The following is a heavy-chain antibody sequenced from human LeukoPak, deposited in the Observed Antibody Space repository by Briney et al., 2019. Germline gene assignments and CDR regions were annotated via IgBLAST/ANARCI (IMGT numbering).Heavy chain of an antibody. CDR3: ARDHDYDFWSGYYTGGYYYYYMDV. D-gene: IGHD3-3*01. J-gene: IGHJ6*03. V-gene: IGHV3-21*01. Sequence: GGSLRLSCAASGFTFSSYEMNWVRQAPGKGLEWVSSISSSSSYIYYADSVKGRFTISRDNAKNSLYLQMNSLRAEDTAVYYCARDHDYDFWSGYYTGGYYYYYMDVWGKGTTVTVSS. CDR2: ISSSSSYI. CDR1: GFTFSSYE.